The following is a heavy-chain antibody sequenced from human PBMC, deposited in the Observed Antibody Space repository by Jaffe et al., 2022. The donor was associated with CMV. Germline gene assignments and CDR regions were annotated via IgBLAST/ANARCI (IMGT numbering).Heavy chain of an antibody. J-gene: IGHJ6*02. CDR2: IWYDGSNK. Sequence: QVQLVESGGGVVQPGRSLRLSCAASGFTFSSYGMHWVRQAPGKGLEWVAVIWYDGSNKYYADSVKGRFTISRDNSKNTLYLQMNSLRAEDTAVYYCARDGAIAAAGRALLLQLNYGMDVWGQGTTVTVSS. D-gene: IGHD6-13*01. CDR1: GFTFSSYG. CDR3: ARDGAIAAAGRALLLQLNYGMDV. V-gene: IGHV3-33*01.